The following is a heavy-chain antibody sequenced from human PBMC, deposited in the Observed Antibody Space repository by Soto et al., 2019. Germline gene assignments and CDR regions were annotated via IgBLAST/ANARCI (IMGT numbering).Heavy chain of an antibody. CDR1: GGSFSGYY. Sequence: QVQLQQWGAGLLKPSETLSLTCAVYGGSFSGYYWSWIRQPPGKGLEWIGEINHSGSTNYNPSLKSRVPIAEDTSKTQFSLRLSSVTAADTAVYYCAREGGLLLWFGEPNWFHPGGQGPLFTVSS. CDR2: INHSGST. J-gene: IGHJ5*02. V-gene: IGHV4-34*01. D-gene: IGHD3-10*01. CDR3: AREGGLLLWFGEPNWFHP.